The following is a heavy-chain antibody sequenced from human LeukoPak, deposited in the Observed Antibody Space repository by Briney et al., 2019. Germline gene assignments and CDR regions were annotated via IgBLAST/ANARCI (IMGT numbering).Heavy chain of an antibody. D-gene: IGHD2-21*02. V-gene: IGHV4-59*08. J-gene: IGHJ4*02. Sequence: KSSETLSLTCTVSGASFTSNYWSWIRQPPGKRLEWIGYIYYSGTTTYNPSLERRVTMSVDMSKTQFSLRLNSVTATDTAVYYCARLDCGGDCYVDYWGQGTLVTVSS. CDR2: IYYSGTT. CDR3: ARLDCGGDCYVDY. CDR1: GASFTSNY.